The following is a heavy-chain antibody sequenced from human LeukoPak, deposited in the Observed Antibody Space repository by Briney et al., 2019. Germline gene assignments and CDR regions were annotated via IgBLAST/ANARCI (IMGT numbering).Heavy chain of an antibody. J-gene: IGHJ4*02. V-gene: IGHV4-30-4*01. Sequence: SETLSLTCTVSGGSIRIRDYYWSWIRQSPGKGLEWIGYIYYSGSTYYNPSLKSRVTMSVDTSKNQFSLKLSSVTAADTAVYYCARTPPTYSSSWPHFDYWGQGTLVTVSS. CDR3: ARTPPTYSSSWPHFDY. D-gene: IGHD6-13*01. CDR2: IYYSGST. CDR1: GGSIRIRDYY.